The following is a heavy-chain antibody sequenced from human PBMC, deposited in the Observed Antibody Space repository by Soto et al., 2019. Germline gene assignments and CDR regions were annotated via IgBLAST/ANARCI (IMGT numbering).Heavy chain of an antibody. V-gene: IGHV1-18*01. Sequence: AHLVQSGAEVKKPGASVKVSCTASGYTFTNFGISWVRQAPGQGLEWMGWISAYNGNTNYAQKFQGRVTMTTDTSTATADMELRSLRSDDTAVYYCATRGTPIDYWGQGALVTVSS. D-gene: IGHD3-16*01. CDR2: ISAYNGNT. J-gene: IGHJ4*02. CDR1: GYTFTNFG. CDR3: ATRGTPIDY.